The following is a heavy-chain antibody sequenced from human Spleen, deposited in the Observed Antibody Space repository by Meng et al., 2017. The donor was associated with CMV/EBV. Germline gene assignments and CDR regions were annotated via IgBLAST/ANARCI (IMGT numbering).Heavy chain of an antibody. CDR2: IYYSGST. CDR1: GGSISSYY. Sequence: SETLSLTCTVSGGSISSYYWSWIRQPPGKGLEWIGYIYYSGSTNYNPSLKSRVTLSVDTSKNQFSLKLSSVTAADTAVYYCARGGGVVGRYFYFDYWGQGTLVTVSS. V-gene: IGHV4-59*01. CDR3: ARGGGVVGRYFYFDY. D-gene: IGHD1-26*01. J-gene: IGHJ4*02.